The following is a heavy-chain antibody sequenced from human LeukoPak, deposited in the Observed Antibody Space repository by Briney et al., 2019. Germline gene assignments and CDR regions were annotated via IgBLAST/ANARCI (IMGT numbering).Heavy chain of an antibody. CDR3: ARGWTNDY. J-gene: IGHJ4*02. V-gene: IGHV3-7*01. Sequence: GGSLRLSCAASGFTFRSYSMSWVRQAPGKGLEWVANIKQDGSAKYYVDSVRGRFTISRDNAKNSLYLQMNNLRAEDTAVYYCARGWTNDYWGQGTLVTVSS. CDR2: IKQDGSAK. CDR1: GFTFRSYS. D-gene: IGHD2-15*01.